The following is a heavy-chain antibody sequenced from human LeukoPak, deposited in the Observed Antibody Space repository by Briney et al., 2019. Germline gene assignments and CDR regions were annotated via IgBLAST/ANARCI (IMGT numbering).Heavy chain of an antibody. V-gene: IGHV3-48*03. CDR3: PRGVAAAASHLDP. D-gene: IGHD2-2*01. CDR2: ISASGYTV. Sequence: QPGGSLRLSCAASGFTFSSCDMNWVRQAPGKGLEWVSYISASGYTVYYADSVKGRFTVSRDNATNSLHLQLTSLSAADTAVYYFPRGVAAAASHLDPWGQGTLVTVSS. CDR1: GFTFSSCD. J-gene: IGHJ5*02.